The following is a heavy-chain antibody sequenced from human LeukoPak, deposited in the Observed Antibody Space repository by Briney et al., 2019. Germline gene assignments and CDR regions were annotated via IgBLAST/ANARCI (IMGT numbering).Heavy chain of an antibody. CDR3: ARSYYYDYRQIDY. CDR1: GFSFSIYA. Sequence: PGGSLRLSCAASGFSFSIYAMHCVRQAPREGLEWVAVTSSDGTYKYYADAVGGRFTISRDNSKNTLDLQMNSLRAEDTAVFYCARSYYYDYRQIDYWGQGTLVTVSS. D-gene: IGHD3-22*01. V-gene: IGHV3-30*04. J-gene: IGHJ4*02. CDR2: TSSDGTYK.